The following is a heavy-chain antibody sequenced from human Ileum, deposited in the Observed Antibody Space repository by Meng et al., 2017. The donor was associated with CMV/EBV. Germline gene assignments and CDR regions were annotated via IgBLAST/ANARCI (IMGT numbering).Heavy chain of an antibody. CDR2: IFYSGST. J-gene: IGHJ5*02. CDR1: GSISSGGYC. Sequence: GSISSGGYCWSWIRQHPGKGLELIGYIFYSGSTYYTPSLQSRVIISVDTSKNQFSLNLSSVTAADTAVYYCARTLVTTAGSGWFDPWGQGTLVTVSS. D-gene: IGHD3-22*01. V-gene: IGHV4-31*02. CDR3: ARTLVTTAGSGWFDP.